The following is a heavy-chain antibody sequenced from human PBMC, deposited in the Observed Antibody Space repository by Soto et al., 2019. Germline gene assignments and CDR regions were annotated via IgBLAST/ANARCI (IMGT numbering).Heavy chain of an antibody. V-gene: IGHV3-23*01. CDR3: AKDNSPYSGDYLPPLYGMDV. Sequence: EVQLLESGGGLVQPGGSLRLSCAASGFTFSSYAMSWVRQAPGKGLEWVSAISGSGGSTYYADSVKGRFTISRDNSKNTLYLQMNSLRAEDTAVYYCAKDNSPYSGDYLPPLYGMDVWGQGTTVTVSS. CDR2: ISGSGGST. J-gene: IGHJ6*02. CDR1: GFTFSSYA. D-gene: IGHD4-17*01.